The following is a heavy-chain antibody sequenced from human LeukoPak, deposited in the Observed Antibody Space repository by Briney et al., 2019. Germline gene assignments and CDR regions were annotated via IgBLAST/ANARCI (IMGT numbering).Heavy chain of an antibody. CDR3: ATSIAAAGMYYYYYYMDV. D-gene: IGHD6-13*01. CDR1: GGTFSSYA. J-gene: IGHJ6*03. Sequence: SVKVSCKASGGTFSSYAISWVRQAPGQGLEWMGGIIPIFGTANYAQKFQGRVTITADESTGTAYMELSSLRSDDTAVYYCATSIAAAGMYYYYYYMDVWGKGTTVTVSS. V-gene: IGHV1-69*13. CDR2: IIPIFGTA.